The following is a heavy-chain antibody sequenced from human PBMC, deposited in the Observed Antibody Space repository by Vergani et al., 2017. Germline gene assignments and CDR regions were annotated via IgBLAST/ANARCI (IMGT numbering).Heavy chain of an antibody. D-gene: IGHD6-19*01. Sequence: QVQLVQSGAEVKKPGSSVKVSCKASGGTFSSYAISWVRQAPGQGLEWMGGIIPIFGTANYAQKFQGRVTITADESTSTAYMELSSMRAEDTAVYYCARLCSSGWYKGCGMDVWGQGTTVTVSS. J-gene: IGHJ6*02. CDR2: IIPIFGTA. CDR3: ARLCSSGWYKGCGMDV. CDR1: GGTFSSYA. V-gene: IGHV1-69*01.